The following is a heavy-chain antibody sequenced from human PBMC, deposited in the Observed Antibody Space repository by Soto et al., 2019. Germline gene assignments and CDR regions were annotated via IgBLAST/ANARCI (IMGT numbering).Heavy chain of an antibody. CDR3: AKKSYSSSWPYYYYYGMDV. V-gene: IGHV3-30*18. J-gene: IGHJ6*02. Sequence: GGSLRLSCAASGFTFSSYGMHWVRQAPGKGLEWVAVISYDGSNKYYADSVEGRFTISRDNSKNTLYLQMNSLRAEDTAVYYCAKKSYSSSWPYYYYYGMDVWGQGTTVTVSS. CDR2: ISYDGSNK. CDR1: GFTFSSYG. D-gene: IGHD6-13*01.